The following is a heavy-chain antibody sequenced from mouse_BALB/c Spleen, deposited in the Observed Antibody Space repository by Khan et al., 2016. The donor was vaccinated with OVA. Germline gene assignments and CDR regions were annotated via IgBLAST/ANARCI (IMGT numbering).Heavy chain of an antibody. D-gene: IGHD2-14*01. Sequence: QIQLVQSGPELKKPGETVKISCMASGYTFTNYGMDWVKQAPGKGLKWMGWINTYTGEPTYADDFKGRFAFSLETSASTAYLQINNLKNEDTATYICARREYYRAFDYWGQGTVVTVSA. V-gene: IGHV9-3-1*01. CDR1: GYTFTNYG. CDR2: INTYTGEP. J-gene: IGHJ3*01. CDR3: ARREYYRAFDY.